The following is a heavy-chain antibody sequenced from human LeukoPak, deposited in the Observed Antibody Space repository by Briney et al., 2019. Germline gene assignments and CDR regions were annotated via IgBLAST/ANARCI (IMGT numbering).Heavy chain of an antibody. Sequence: GGSLRLSCAASGFTFSDFWMYWVRQAPGKGLVWISNINEHGTTAYADSVKGRFTISRDNAKNTLYLQMNSLRAEDTALYFCARDPDRSGWSTFEYWGQGTLVTVSS. J-gene: IGHJ4*02. D-gene: IGHD6-19*01. CDR3: ARDPDRSGWSTFEY. V-gene: IGHV3-74*01. CDR1: GFTFSDFW. CDR2: INEHGTT.